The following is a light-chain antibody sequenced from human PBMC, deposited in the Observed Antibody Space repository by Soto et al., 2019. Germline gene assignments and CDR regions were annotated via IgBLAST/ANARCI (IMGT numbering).Light chain of an antibody. CDR2: KTS. J-gene: IGKJ1*01. CDR3: QQYINYFRT. CDR1: QSIGVW. V-gene: IGKV1-5*03. Sequence: EIQMTQSPSTLSASVGERVTITCRASQSIGVWLSWYQQKPGTAPNLLIYKTSTLDSRVPLRFSGSGSGTEFTLTISSLQHDDFAYYYCQQYINYFRTFGQGTKVEIK.